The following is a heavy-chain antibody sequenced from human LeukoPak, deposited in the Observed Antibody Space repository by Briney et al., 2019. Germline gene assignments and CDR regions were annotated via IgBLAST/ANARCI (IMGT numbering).Heavy chain of an antibody. V-gene: IGHV1-24*01. CDR3: ATILRDSYGYYSDY. CDR1: GYTLTELS. CDR2: FDPEDGET. J-gene: IGHJ4*02. D-gene: IGHD5-18*01. Sequence: ASVKVSCKVSGYTLTELSMHWVRQAPGKGLEWMGGFDPEDGETIYAQKFQGRVTMTEDTSTDTAYMELSSLRSEDTAVYYCATILRDSYGYYSDYWGQGTLVTVSS.